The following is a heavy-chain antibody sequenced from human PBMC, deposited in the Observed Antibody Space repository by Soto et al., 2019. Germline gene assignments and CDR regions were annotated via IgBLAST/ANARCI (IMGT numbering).Heavy chain of an antibody. CDR3: ARVGLVTIFGVVITGFDY. CDR2: ISAYNGNT. V-gene: IGHV1-18*04. D-gene: IGHD3-3*01. CDR1: GYTFTSYG. Sequence: GASVKVSCKASGYTFTSYGISWVRQAPGQGLEWMGWISAYNGNTNYAQKLQGRVTMTTDTSTSTAYMELRSLRSDDTAVYYCARVGLVTIFGVVITGFDYWGQGTLVTVSS. J-gene: IGHJ4*02.